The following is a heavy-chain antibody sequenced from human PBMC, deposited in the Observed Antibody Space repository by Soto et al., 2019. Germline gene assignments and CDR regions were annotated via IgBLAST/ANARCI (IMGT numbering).Heavy chain of an antibody. CDR3: ARDRSGSYYGMDV. V-gene: IGHV4-30-4*01. D-gene: IGHD1-26*01. J-gene: IGHJ6*02. CDR2: IYYSGST. CDR1: GGSISIGDYY. Sequence: SETLSLTCTVSGGSISIGDYYWSCIRQPPGKGLEWIGYIYYSGSTYYNPSLKSRVTISVDTSKNQFSPKLSSVTAADTAVYYCARDRSGSYYGMDVWGQGTTVTVSS.